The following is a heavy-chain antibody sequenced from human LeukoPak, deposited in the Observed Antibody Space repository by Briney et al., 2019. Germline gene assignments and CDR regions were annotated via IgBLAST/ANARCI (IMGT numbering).Heavy chain of an antibody. V-gene: IGHV4-34*01. D-gene: IGHD3-22*01. CDR1: GGSISSYY. CDR2: INHSGST. J-gene: IGHJ6*02. Sequence: SETLSLTCTVSGGSISSYYWSWIRQPPGKGLEWIGEINHSGSTNYNPSLKSRVSISVDTSKNQFSLKLSSVTAADTAVYYCAVAYYYDSSGYSLHLYYGMDVWGQGTTVTVSS. CDR3: AVAYYYDSSGYSLHLYYGMDV.